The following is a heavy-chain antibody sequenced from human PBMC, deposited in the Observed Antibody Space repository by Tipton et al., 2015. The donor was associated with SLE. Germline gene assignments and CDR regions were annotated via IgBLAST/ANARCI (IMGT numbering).Heavy chain of an antibody. J-gene: IGHJ4*02. Sequence: TLSLTCIVSDDSVSSAYNWAWIRQPPGKGLEWIGYIYYSGSTNYNPSLKSRVTISVDTSKNQFSLKLSSVTAADTAVYYCRLITITSLFDYWGQGTLVTVSS. V-gene: IGHV4-61*01. CDR2: IYYSGST. CDR3: RLITITSLFDY. D-gene: IGHD3-16*01. CDR1: DDSVSSAYN.